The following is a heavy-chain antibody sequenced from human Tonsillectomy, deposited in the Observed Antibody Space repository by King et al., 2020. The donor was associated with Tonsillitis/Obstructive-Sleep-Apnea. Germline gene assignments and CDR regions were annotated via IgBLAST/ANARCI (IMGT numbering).Heavy chain of an antibody. J-gene: IGHJ3*02. D-gene: IGHD1-26*01. CDR3: AKDFGEEWEVFDI. V-gene: IGHV3-23*04. Sequence: VQLVESGGGLVQPGGSLRLSCAASGFTFSSYAMSWVRQAPGKGLEWVSSISVSGGRAYYADSVKGRFTISRDNSKGTLYLQMNSLRAEDTAVYYCAKDFGEEWEVFDIWGQGTMVTVSS. CDR1: GFTFSSYA. CDR2: ISVSGGRA.